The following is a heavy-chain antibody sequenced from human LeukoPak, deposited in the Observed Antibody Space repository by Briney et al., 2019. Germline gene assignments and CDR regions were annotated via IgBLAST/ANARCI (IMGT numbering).Heavy chain of an antibody. CDR2: ISWNSGSI. Sequence: PGGSLRLSCAASGFAFDDYAMHWVRQAPGKGLEWVSGISWNSGSIGYADSVKGRFTISRDNAKNSLYLQMNSLRAEDMALYYCVGSGSYSGYFQHWGQGTLVTVSS. CDR1: GFAFDDYA. CDR3: VGSGSYSGYFQH. V-gene: IGHV3-9*03. D-gene: IGHD1-26*01. J-gene: IGHJ1*01.